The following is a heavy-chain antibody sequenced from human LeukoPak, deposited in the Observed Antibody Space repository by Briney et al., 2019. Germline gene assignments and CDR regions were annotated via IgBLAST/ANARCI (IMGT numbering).Heavy chain of an antibody. CDR2: INHSGST. Sequence: SETLSLTCAVYGGSFSGYYWSWIRQPPGKGLEWIGEINHSGSTNYNPSLKSRVTISVDTSKNQFSLKLGSVTAADTAVYYCARGPYSSGWYPVGYFQHWGQGTLVTVSS. CDR3: ARGPYSSGWYPVGYFQH. V-gene: IGHV4-34*01. D-gene: IGHD6-19*01. J-gene: IGHJ1*01. CDR1: GGSFSGYY.